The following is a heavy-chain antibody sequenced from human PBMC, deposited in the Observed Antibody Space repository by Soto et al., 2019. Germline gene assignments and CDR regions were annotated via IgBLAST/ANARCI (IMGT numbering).Heavy chain of an antibody. J-gene: IGHJ6*02. CDR2: ISYDGSNT. CDR1: GFTFSSYA. D-gene: IGHD1-26*01. CDR3: ARNLVGATPYYYYGMDV. V-gene: IGHV3-30-3*01. Sequence: QVQLVESGGGVVQPGRSLRLSCAASGFTFSSYAMHCVRQAPGKGLEWVAVISYDGSNTYYADSVKGRFTISRDNSKNTLYLQMNSLRAEDTAVYYCARNLVGATPYYYYGMDVWGQGTTVTVSS.